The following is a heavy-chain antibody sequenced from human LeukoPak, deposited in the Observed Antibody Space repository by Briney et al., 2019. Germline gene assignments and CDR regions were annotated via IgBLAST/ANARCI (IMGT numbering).Heavy chain of an antibody. D-gene: IGHD3-10*01. CDR3: ARLDRFGTNYYYMDV. J-gene: IGHJ6*03. CDR1: GDSISSYY. V-gene: IGHV4-4*09. CDR2: IYASGST. Sequence: PSETLSLTCTVSGDSISSYYWSWIRQPPGKGLEWIGYIYASGSTNYNPSLKSRVTILFDTSKNQFSLKLGSVTAADTAVYYCARLDRFGTNYYYMDVWGKGTTVTVSS.